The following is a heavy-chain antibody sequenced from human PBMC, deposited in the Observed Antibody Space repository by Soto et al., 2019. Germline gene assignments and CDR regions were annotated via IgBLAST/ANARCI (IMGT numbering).Heavy chain of an antibody. CDR2: TYYRSKWYN. CDR3: ARDRDGRYGMDV. Sequence: SPALPLTCAIPGDSVSSNSASWNWNRQSPSRGLEWLGRTYYRSKWYNDYAVSVKSRITINPDTSKNQFSLQLNSVTPEDTAVYYCARDRDGRYGMDVWGQGTTVTVSS. CDR1: GDSVSSNSAS. J-gene: IGHJ6*02. V-gene: IGHV6-1*01. D-gene: IGHD1-26*01.